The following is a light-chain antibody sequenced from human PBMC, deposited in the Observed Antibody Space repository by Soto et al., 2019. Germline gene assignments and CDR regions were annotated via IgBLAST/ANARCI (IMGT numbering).Light chain of an antibody. CDR1: SSDVGGYDY. V-gene: IGLV2-11*01. Sequence: QSALTQPRSVSGSPGQSVTISCTGSSSDVGGYDYISWYQQHPGKAPKVVIYEVIKRPSGVPDRFSGSKSGNTASLTISGLQPEDEAEYYCCSYAGGAYASRIFGGGTKVT. CDR3: CSYAGGAYASRI. J-gene: IGLJ2*01. CDR2: EVI.